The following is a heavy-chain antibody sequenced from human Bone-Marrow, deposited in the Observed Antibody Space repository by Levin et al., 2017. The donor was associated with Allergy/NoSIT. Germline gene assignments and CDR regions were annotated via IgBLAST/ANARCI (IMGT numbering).Heavy chain of an antibody. V-gene: IGHV3-11*01. CDR3: AKLRFNPSVADF. J-gene: IGHJ4*02. CDR1: GLRFSDFY. D-gene: IGHD2-21*01. CDR2: ISSRSTTT. Sequence: SGGSLRLSCVASGLRFSDFYVAWIRQGPGRRLEWVAYISSRSTTTFYIDSVKGRFVISRDNAKNSLFLDMKSLTVDDTATYFCAKLRFNPSVADFWGQGTVVTVSS.